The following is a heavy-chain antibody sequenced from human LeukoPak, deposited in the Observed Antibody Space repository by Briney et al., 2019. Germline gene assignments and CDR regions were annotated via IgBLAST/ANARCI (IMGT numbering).Heavy chain of an antibody. Sequence: SETLSLTCTVSGGSISSYYWSWIRQPPGKGLEWIGYIYYSGSTNYNPSLKSRVTISVDTSKNQFSLKLSSVTAADTAVYYCARDLLYDDYYYYGMDVWGQGTTVTVSS. CDR1: GGSISSYY. CDR3: ARDLLYDDYYYYGMDV. J-gene: IGHJ6*02. CDR2: IYYSGST. V-gene: IGHV4-59*01. D-gene: IGHD2-8*01.